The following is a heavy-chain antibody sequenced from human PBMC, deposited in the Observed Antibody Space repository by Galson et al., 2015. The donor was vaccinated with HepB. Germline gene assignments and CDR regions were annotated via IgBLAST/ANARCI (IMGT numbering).Heavy chain of an antibody. CDR2: ISSSSSYT. V-gene: IGHV3-11*05. CDR3: ARVVLTMVRGVIIFFDY. CDR1: GFTFSDYY. Sequence: SLRLSCAASGFTFSDYYMSWIRQAPGKGLEWVSYISSSSSYTNYADSVKGRFTISRDNAKDSLYLQMNSLRAEDTAVYYCARVVLTMVRGVIIFFDYWGQGTLVTVSS. D-gene: IGHD3-10*01. J-gene: IGHJ4*02.